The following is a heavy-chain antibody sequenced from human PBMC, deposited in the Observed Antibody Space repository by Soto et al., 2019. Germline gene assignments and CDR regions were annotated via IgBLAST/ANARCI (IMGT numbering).Heavy chain of an antibody. J-gene: IGHJ6*02. CDR2: ITSSGSTI. CDR1: GFVFSIYY. V-gene: IGHV3-11*01. Sequence: GGCLRLSSEACGFVFSIYYMGWVRQVPGKGLQWLSYITSSGSTIFDADSVRGRFTISRDNSKNSLYLQMNSLRAEDSATYYCSRRGVRSRGYYYAMDVWGQGTTVTVSS. CDR3: SRRGVRSRGYYYAMDV. D-gene: IGHD3-16*01.